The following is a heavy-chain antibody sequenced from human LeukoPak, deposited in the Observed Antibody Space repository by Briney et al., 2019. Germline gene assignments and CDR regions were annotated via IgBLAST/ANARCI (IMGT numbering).Heavy chain of an antibody. CDR3: ARENYYDSSGYFDY. CDR1: GFTVSSNY. D-gene: IGHD3-22*01. Sequence: GGSLRLSCAASGFTVSSNYMSWVRQAPGKGLEWVSVIYSGGSTYYADSVKGRFTISRDNSKNTLYLQMNSLRAEDTAVYYCARENYYDSSGYFDYWGQGTLVTVSS. J-gene: IGHJ4*02. V-gene: IGHV3-53*01. CDR2: IYSGGST.